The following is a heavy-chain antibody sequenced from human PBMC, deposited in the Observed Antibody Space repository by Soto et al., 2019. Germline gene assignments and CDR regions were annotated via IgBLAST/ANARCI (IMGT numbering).Heavy chain of an antibody. CDR3: ARDGYYDSSGYYPPRWFDP. V-gene: IGHV1-69*13. CDR1: GGAFSSYA. Sequence: ASVKVSFKASGGAFSSYAISWVRQAPGQGLEWMGGIIPIFGTANYAQKFQGRVTITADESTSTAYMELSSLRSEDTAVYYCARDGYYDSSGYYPPRWFDPWGQGTLVTVSS. J-gene: IGHJ5*02. D-gene: IGHD3-22*01. CDR2: IIPIFGTA.